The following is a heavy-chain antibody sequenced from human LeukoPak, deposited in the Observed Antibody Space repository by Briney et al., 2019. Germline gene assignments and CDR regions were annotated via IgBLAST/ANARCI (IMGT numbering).Heavy chain of an antibody. CDR3: AREVGYYYDSSGYYHFDY. CDR2: IIPIFGTA. D-gene: IGHD3-22*01. CDR1: GGTFSSYA. J-gene: IGHJ4*02. Sequence: SVKVSCKASGGTFSSYAISWVRQAPGQGLEWMGGIIPIFGTANYAQKFQGRVAITTDESTSTAYMELSSLRSEDTAVYYCAREVGYYYDSSGYYHFDYWGQGTLVTVSS. V-gene: IGHV1-69*05.